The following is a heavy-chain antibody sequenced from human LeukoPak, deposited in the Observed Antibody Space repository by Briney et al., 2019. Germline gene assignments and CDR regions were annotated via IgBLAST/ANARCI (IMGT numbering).Heavy chain of an antibody. D-gene: IGHD3-3*01. Sequence: SETLSLTCTVSGGSIGSYYWSWIRQPPGKGLEWVGEINHSGSTSYNPSLKSRVTMSVDTSKNQFSLKLNSVTAADTAMYYCARHPTTPYYDFWSGSADYFDYWGQGTLVTVSS. CDR2: INHSGST. V-gene: IGHV4-34*01. J-gene: IGHJ4*02. CDR3: ARHPTTPYYDFWSGSADYFDY. CDR1: GGSIGSYY.